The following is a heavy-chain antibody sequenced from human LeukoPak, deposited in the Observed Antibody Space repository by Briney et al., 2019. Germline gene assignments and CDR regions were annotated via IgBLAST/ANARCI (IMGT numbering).Heavy chain of an antibody. J-gene: IGHJ4*02. D-gene: IGHD3-22*01. CDR2: IYYSGST. Sequence: SETLSLTCTVSGGSVSSGSYYWSWIRQPPGKGLEWIGYIYYSGSTNYNLSLKSRVTISVDTSKNQFSLKLSSVTAADTAVYYCARDYYDSSGYYYFDYWGQGTLVTVSS. CDR1: GGSVSSGSYY. V-gene: IGHV4-61*01. CDR3: ARDYYDSSGYYYFDY.